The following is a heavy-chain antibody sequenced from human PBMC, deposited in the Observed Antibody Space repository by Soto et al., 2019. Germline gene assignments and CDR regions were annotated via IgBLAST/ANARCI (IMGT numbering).Heavy chain of an antibody. J-gene: IGHJ5*02. D-gene: IGHD1-1*01. CDR1: GGSISSSNW. Sequence: PSETLSLTCAVSGGSISSSNWWSWVRQPPGKGLEWIGEIYHSGSTNYNPSLKGRVTISVDTSKNQFSLKLSSVTAADAAVYYCARDGTTNWFDPWGQGTLVTVSS. CDR2: IYHSGST. CDR3: ARDGTTNWFDP. V-gene: IGHV4-4*02.